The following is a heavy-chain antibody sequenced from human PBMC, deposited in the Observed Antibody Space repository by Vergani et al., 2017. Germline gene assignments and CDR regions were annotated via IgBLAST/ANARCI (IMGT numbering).Heavy chain of an antibody. CDR1: GGTFSSYT. CDR2: IIPILGIA. D-gene: IGHD1-26*01. CDR3: ASAGPSGGWFDP. J-gene: IGHJ5*02. Sequence: QVQLVQSGAEVKKPGSSVKVSCKASGGTFSSYTISWVRQAPGQGLEWMGRIIPILGIANYAQKCQGRVTITADKSTSTAYMELSSLRSEDTAVYYCASAGPSGGWFDPWGQGTLVTVSS. V-gene: IGHV1-69*02.